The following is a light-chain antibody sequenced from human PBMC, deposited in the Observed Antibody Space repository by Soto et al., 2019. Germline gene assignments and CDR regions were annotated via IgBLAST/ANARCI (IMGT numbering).Light chain of an antibody. CDR1: QGIGSN. CDR3: QQSNSYPLT. CDR2: AAS. V-gene: IGKV1-9*01. Sequence: IQLTQSPSSLSASGGDRVTITCRASQGIGSNLTWYLQKPGEAPKLLVYAASTLQGGVPSRFSGSGSGTLFTLTITSLQPEDFATYFCQQSNSYPLTFGGGTKVEIK. J-gene: IGKJ4*01.